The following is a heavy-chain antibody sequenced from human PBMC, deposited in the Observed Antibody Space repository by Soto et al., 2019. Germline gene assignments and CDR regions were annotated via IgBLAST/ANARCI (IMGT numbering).Heavy chain of an antibody. CDR3: AKSKARYSKDAFDI. CDR1: SDSISSGGYC. J-gene: IGHJ3*02. D-gene: IGHD2-21*01. V-gene: IGHV4-31*03. Sequence: SETLSLTCTVSSDSISSGGYCWSWIRQHPGKGLEWLGNIYDSRSTYYNPSLKSRVTISVDTSKNQFSLRLTSVTAADTAVYFCAKSKARYSKDAFDIWGRGTLVTVS. CDR2: IYDSRST.